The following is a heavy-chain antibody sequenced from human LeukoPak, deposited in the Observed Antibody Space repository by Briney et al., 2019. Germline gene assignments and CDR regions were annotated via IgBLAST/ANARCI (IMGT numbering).Heavy chain of an antibody. V-gene: IGHV3-23*01. J-gene: IGHJ4*02. Sequence: GGSLRLSCAASGFTFSSYAMSWVRLAPGKGLEWVSAISGSGGSTYYADSVKGRFTISRDNSKNTLYLQMNSLRAEDTAVYYCAKTLGYCSSTSCPPDYWGQGTLVTVSS. CDR3: AKTLGYCSSTSCPPDY. CDR1: GFTFSSYA. CDR2: ISGSGGST. D-gene: IGHD2-2*01.